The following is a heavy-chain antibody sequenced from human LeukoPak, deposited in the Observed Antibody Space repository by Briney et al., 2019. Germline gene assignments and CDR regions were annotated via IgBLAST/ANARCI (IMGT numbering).Heavy chain of an antibody. V-gene: IGHV1-3*01. D-gene: IGHD6-13*01. J-gene: IGHJ6*02. CDR1: GYTFTSYA. Sequence: ASVKVSCKASGYTFTSYAMHWVRQAPGQRLEWMGWINAGNGNTKYSQKFQGRVTITRDTSASTAYMELSSLRSGDTAVYYCAREGQQLYYYYGMDVWGQGTTVTVSS. CDR2: INAGNGNT. CDR3: AREGQQLYYYYGMDV.